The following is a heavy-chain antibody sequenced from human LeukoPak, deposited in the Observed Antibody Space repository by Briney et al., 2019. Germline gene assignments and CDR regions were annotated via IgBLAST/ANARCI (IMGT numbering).Heavy chain of an antibody. D-gene: IGHD3-22*01. CDR3: AKGPYYYDSSGYSRRWFDP. Sequence: PGGSLRLSRAASGFTFSSYAMSWVRQAPGQGLEWVSAISGSGGITYYAVSVKGRFTISRDNSKNTLYLQMNSLRAEDTAVYYCAKGPYYYDSSGYSRRWFDPWGQGTLVTVSS. CDR2: ISGSGGIT. J-gene: IGHJ5*02. CDR1: GFTFSSYA. V-gene: IGHV3-23*01.